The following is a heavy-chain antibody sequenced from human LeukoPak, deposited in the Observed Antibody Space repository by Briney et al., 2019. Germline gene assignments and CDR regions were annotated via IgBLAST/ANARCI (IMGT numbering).Heavy chain of an antibody. V-gene: IGHV3-23*01. D-gene: IGHD6-13*01. CDR2: ISGSGGST. Sequence: GGSLRLSCAASGFTFSSYAMSWVRQAPGKGLEWVSAISGSGGSTYYADSVKGRFTTSRDNSKNTLYLQMNSLRAEDTAVYYCGVSIAAAGTDYWGQGTLVTVSS. CDR1: GFTFSSYA. CDR3: GVSIAAAGTDY. J-gene: IGHJ4*02.